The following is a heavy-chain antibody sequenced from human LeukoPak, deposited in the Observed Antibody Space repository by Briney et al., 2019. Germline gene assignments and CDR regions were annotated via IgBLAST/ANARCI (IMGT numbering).Heavy chain of an antibody. V-gene: IGHV1-8*01. CDR2: MNPNSGNT. CDR1: GYTFTSYD. CDR3: ARAVDTAMVTQ. D-gene: IGHD5-18*01. Sequence: ASVKVSFKASGYTFTSYDINWVRQATGQGLEWMGWMNPNSGNTGYAQKFQGRVTMTRNTSISKAYMELSSLRSEDMAVYYCARAVDTAMVTQWGQGTLVTVSS. J-gene: IGHJ4*02.